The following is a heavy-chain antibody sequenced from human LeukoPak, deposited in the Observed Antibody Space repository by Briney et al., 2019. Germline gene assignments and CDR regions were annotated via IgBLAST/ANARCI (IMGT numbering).Heavy chain of an antibody. Sequence: ASVKVSCKAPGYTFSDYYIHWVRQAPGQGLEWMGRINPNSGGTNYAQKFQGRVTMTRDTSISTAYMELSRLRSDDTAIYYCARETRNYYDSIGYYLFDYWGXXTLVTVSS. V-gene: IGHV1-2*06. CDR1: GYTFSDYY. J-gene: IGHJ4*02. D-gene: IGHD3-22*01. CDR3: ARETRNYYDSIGYYLFDY. CDR2: INPNSGGT.